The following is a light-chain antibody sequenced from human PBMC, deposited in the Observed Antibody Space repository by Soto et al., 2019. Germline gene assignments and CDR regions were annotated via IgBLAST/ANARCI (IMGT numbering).Light chain of an antibody. J-gene: IGLJ2*01. CDR2: LNSDGSH. V-gene: IGLV4-69*01. Sequence: QLVLTQSPSASASLGASVKLTCTLSSGRSSYAIAWHQQQPEKGPRYLMKLNSDGSHSKGDGIPDRFSGSSSGAERYLTISSLQSEDEADYYCQTWGTGIQVVGGGTKLTVL. CDR3: QTWGTGIQV. CDR1: SGRSSYA.